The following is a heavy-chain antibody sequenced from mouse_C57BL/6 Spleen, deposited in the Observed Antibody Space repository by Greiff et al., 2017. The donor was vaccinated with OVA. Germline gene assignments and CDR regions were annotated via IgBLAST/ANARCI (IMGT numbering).Heavy chain of an antibody. J-gene: IGHJ3*01. Sequence: VQLQQSGAELVRPGASVTLSCKASGYTFTDYEMHWVKQTPVHGLEWIGAIDPETGGTAYNQKFKGKAILTADKSSSTAYMELRSLTSEDSAVYYCTQDYGNYVAAYWGQGTLVTVAA. CDR1: GYTFTDYE. CDR3: TQDYGNYVAAY. D-gene: IGHD2-1*01. V-gene: IGHV1-15*01. CDR2: IDPETGGT.